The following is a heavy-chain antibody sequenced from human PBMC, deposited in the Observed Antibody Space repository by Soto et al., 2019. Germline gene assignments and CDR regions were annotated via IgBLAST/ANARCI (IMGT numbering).Heavy chain of an antibody. D-gene: IGHD2-2*01. V-gene: IGHV4-61*01. Sequence: QVQLQESGPGLVKPSETLSLTCTVSGGSVSSGSYYWSWIRQPPGKGLEWIGYIYYSGSTNYNPSLKSRVTISVDTSKNQFSLKLSSVTAADTAVYYCARGGVSLGYCISTSCYPHYYGMDVW. CDR2: IYYSGST. J-gene: IGHJ6*01. CDR3: ARGGVSLGYCISTSCYPHYYGMDV. CDR1: GGSVSSGSYY.